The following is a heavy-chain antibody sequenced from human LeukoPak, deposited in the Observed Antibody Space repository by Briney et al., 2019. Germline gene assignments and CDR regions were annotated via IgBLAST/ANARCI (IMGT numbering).Heavy chain of an antibody. Sequence: GGSLRLSCAASGFTFSSYAVSWVRQAPGKGLEWVSAISGSGGSTYYADSVKGRFTISRDNSKNTLYLQMNSLRAEDTAVYYCAKYYDFWSGCDYWGQGTLVTVSS. CDR2: ISGSGGST. J-gene: IGHJ4*02. CDR3: AKYYDFWSGCDY. CDR1: GFTFSSYA. V-gene: IGHV3-23*01. D-gene: IGHD3-3*01.